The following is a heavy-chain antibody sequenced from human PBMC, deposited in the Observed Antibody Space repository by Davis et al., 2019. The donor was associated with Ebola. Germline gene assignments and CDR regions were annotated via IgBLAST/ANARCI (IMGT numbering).Heavy chain of an antibody. CDR1: GFTFSSYG. D-gene: IGHD1-26*01. J-gene: IGHJ6*02. Sequence: PGGSLRLSCAASGFTFSSYGMHWVRQAPGKGLEWVAVIWYDGSNKYYADSVKGRFTISRDNSKNTLYLQMNSLRAEDTAVYYCAKDMGFDYYGMDVWGQGTTVTVSS. CDR3: AKDMGFDYYGMDV. CDR2: IWYDGSNK. V-gene: IGHV3-33*06.